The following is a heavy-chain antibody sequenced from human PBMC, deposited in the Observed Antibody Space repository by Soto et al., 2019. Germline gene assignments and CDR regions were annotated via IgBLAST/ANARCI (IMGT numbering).Heavy chain of an antibody. J-gene: IGHJ4*02. CDR3: ARDRGAPRKYYFDS. D-gene: IGHD1-26*01. CDR2: IWYDGSNK. V-gene: IGHV3-33*01. Sequence: GGSLRLSCAASGFNFSSNGMHWVRQAPGKGLEWVAVIWYDGSNKYYAGSVKGRFTISRDTAENTLYLQMNSLRDDDTAVYYCARDRGAPRKYYFDSWGQGALVTVSS. CDR1: GFNFSSNG.